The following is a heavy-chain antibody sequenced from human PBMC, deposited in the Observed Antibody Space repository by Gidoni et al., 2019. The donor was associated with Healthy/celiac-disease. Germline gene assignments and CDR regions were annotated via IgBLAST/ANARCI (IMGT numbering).Heavy chain of an antibody. V-gene: IGHV4-34*01. CDR2: INHSGST. Sequence: QVQLQQWGAGLLKPSETLSLTCAVYGGSFSGYYWSWIRQPPGKGLEWIGEINHSGSTNYNPSLKSRVTISVDTSKNQFSLKLSSVTAADTAVYYCARQVPRGKNGDYWGQGTLVTVSS. J-gene: IGHJ4*02. CDR1: GGSFSGYY. CDR3: ARQVPRGKNGDY. D-gene: IGHD2-2*01.